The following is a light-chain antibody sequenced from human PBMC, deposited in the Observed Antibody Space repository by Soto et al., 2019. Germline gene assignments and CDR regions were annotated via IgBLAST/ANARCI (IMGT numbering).Light chain of an antibody. CDR1: QNIKNY. V-gene: IGKV1-39*01. J-gene: IGKJ5*01. CDR2: TAS. CDR3: QQIYSIPIT. Sequence: DIQMAQSPSSLSASVGDRVTITCRASQNIKNYLSWYQQKPGKAPKLLIYTASSLQSGVPSRFSGSGFGTDFSLTIDSLQPEDFATYYCQQIYSIPITFGQGTRLEIK.